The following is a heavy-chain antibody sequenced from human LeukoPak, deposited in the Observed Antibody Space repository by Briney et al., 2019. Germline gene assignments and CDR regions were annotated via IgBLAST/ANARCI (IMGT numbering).Heavy chain of an antibody. Sequence: GASVKVSCKASGYTFTSYHMHWVRQAPGQGLEWMGLINPSGGSTSYAQKFQGRVTMTRDTSTSTVYMELSSLRSEDTAVYYCAREEGDSSSRPGLYYYYYMDVWGKGTTVTISS. V-gene: IGHV1-46*01. J-gene: IGHJ6*03. CDR1: GYTFTSYH. CDR2: INPSGGST. CDR3: AREEGDSSSRPGLYYYYYMDV. D-gene: IGHD6-13*01.